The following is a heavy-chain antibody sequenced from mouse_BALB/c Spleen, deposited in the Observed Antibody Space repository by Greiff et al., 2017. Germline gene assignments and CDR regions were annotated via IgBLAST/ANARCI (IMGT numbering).Heavy chain of an antibody. CDR3: ARTSPKIVLAY. D-gene: IGHD6-1*01. CDR2: IDPANGNT. V-gene: IGHV14-3*02. Sequence: VQLQQSGAELVKPGASVKLSCTASGFTFSDFYMHWVKQRPEQGLEWIGKIDPANGNTKYDPKFQGKATITADTSSNTAYLQLSSLTSEDTAVYYCARTSPKIVLAYWGQGTLVTVSA. J-gene: IGHJ3*01. CDR1: GFTFSDFY.